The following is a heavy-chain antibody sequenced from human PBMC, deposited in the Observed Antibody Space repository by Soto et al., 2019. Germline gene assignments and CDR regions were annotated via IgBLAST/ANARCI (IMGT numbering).Heavy chain of an antibody. J-gene: IGHJ4*02. Sequence: QITLKESGPTLVKPTQTLTLTCTFSGFSLSTSGGGVGWIRQPPGKALEWLALIYWNDDKRYSTSLKSRLTIAKDTSENQVGLNMTNMDPVDTATYFCARRPRYSNYVDYWGQGTLVTVSS. CDR1: GFSLSTSGGG. CDR2: IYWNDDK. CDR3: ARRPRYSNYVDY. V-gene: IGHV2-5*01. D-gene: IGHD4-4*01.